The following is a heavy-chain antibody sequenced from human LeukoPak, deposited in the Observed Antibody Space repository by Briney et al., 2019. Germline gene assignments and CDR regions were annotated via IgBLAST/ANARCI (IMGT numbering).Heavy chain of an antibody. CDR2: INPDSGGT. CDR3: AGGSGYYFFDN. CDR1: SNTFNGNY. V-gene: IGHV1-2*02. J-gene: IGHJ4*02. D-gene: IGHD6-25*01. Sequence: ASVKVSCKSSSNTFNGNYMHWVRQTPGQGLEWMGWINPDSGGTNYAQKFQDRVTMTRDTSIGTIYMSLRRLSSDDTAIYYCAGGSGYYFFDNWGQGTLLTV.